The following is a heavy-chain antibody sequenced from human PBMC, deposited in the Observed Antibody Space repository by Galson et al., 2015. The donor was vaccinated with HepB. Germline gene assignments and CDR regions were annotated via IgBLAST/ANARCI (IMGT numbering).Heavy chain of an antibody. CDR3: TTEYVLIWELLPSPVDY. D-gene: IGHD1-26*01. Sequence: SLRLSCAASGFTFSNAWMSWVRQAPGKGLEWVGRIKSKTDGGTTDYAAPVKGRFTISRDDSKNTLYLQMNSLKTEDTAVYYCTTEYVLIWELLPSPVDYWGQGTLVTVSS. CDR1: GFTFSNAW. CDR2: IKSKTDGGTT. V-gene: IGHV3-15*01. J-gene: IGHJ4*02.